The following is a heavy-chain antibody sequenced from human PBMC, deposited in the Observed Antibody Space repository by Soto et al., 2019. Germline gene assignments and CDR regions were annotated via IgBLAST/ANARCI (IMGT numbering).Heavy chain of an antibody. Sequence: GGSLRLSCAASGFTLSSYGMHWVRQAPGKGLEWVALIWFDGSDKYYTESVKGRFTISRDNSKSTLYLQMNSLRAEDTAVYYCARLYCSASSCYSVGAFDIRGQGTMGTVSS. V-gene: IGHV3-33*01. CDR3: ARLYCSASSCYSVGAFDI. CDR1: GFTLSSYG. J-gene: IGHJ3*02. D-gene: IGHD2-15*01. CDR2: IWFDGSDK.